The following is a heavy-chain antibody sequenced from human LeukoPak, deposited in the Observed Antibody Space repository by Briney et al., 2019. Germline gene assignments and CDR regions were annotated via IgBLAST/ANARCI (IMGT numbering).Heavy chain of an antibody. J-gene: IGHJ6*03. D-gene: IGHD3-3*01. CDR1: GYTFSSHG. CDR3: ARDPTSYDFWSGYGAYYMDV. Sequence: ASVKVSCKASGYTFSSHGISWVRQAPGQGLEWMGWISAYNGNTNYVQKLQGRVTMTTDTFTSTAYMELRSLRSDDTAVYYCARDPTSYDFWSGYGAYYMDVWGKGTTVTVSS. CDR2: ISAYNGNT. V-gene: IGHV1-18*01.